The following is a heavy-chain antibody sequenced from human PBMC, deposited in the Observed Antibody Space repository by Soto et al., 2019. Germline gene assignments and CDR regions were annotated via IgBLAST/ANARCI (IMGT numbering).Heavy chain of an antibody. D-gene: IGHD2-21*01. CDR2: ISGGGDSI. CDR1: GFTFSSYA. CDR3: AKERDNCADRYYFDY. V-gene: IGHV3-23*01. J-gene: IGHJ4*02. Sequence: EVQLLESGGILVHPGGSLRLYCAASGFTFSSYAMTWVRQAPGKGLEWVSAISGGGDSIYYAESVKGRFTISRDQSKNTLYLQMHSLRAEDTAVYFCAKERDNCADRYYFDYWGQGTLVTVSS.